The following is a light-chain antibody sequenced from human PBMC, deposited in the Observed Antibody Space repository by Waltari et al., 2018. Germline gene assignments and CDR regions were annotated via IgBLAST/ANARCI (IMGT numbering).Light chain of an antibody. V-gene: IGLV1-40*01. Sequence: QSVLTQPPSVSGAPGPRVTIPCTGSSPNIGAGYDVHGYQQLPGTAPKLLIYGNSNRPSGVPDRFSGSKSGTSASLAITGLQAEDEADYYCQSYDSSLSGGVFGGGTKLTVL. CDR3: QSYDSSLSGGV. CDR1: SPNIGAGYD. J-gene: IGLJ2*01. CDR2: GNS.